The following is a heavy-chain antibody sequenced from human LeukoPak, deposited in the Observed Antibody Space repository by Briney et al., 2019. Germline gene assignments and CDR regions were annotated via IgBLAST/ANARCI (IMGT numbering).Heavy chain of an antibody. CDR3: ARGRYSSSNWFDP. V-gene: IGHV1-69*05. J-gene: IGHJ5*02. D-gene: IGHD6-13*01. Sequence: GASVKVSCKASGGTFSSYAISWVRQAPGQGLEWMGGIIPIFGTANYAQKFQGRVTITTDESTSTAYMELSSLRSEDTAVYYCARGRYSSSNWFDPWGQGTLATVSS. CDR2: IIPIFGTA. CDR1: GGTFSSYA.